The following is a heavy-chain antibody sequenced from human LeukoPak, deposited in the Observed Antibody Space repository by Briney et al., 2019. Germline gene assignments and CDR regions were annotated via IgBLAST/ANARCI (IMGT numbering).Heavy chain of an antibody. Sequence: GGSLRLSCVVSGFPVRSNDMSWVRQAPGKGLEWVSATYSAGTPYYADSVKGRFTISRDTSRNTVYLQMNSLRLEDTAVYYCARDRFYDVLTGYFFYLDVWGKGTAVTVFS. CDR2: TYSAGTP. CDR3: ARDRFYDVLTGYFFYLDV. V-gene: IGHV3-53*01. D-gene: IGHD3-9*01. CDR1: GFPVRSND. J-gene: IGHJ6*04.